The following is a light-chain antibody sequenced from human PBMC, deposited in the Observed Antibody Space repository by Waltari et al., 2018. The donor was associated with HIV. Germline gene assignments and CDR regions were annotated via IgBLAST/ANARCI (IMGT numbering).Light chain of an antibody. Sequence: DILMTQSPDSLAVSLGERATINCKSSQSVLYTSNNKNFLAWYQQTPGQPPKLLISWASTRESGVPDRFSGSGSETDFTLTISSLQAEDVAVYYCQQYYSTPPTFGGGTKVEIK. J-gene: IGKJ4*01. CDR3: QQYYSTPPT. V-gene: IGKV4-1*01. CDR2: WAS. CDR1: QSVLYTSNNKNF.